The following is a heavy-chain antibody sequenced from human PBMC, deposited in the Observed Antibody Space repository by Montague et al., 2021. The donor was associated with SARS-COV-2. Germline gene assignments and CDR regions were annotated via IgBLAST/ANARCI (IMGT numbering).Heavy chain of an antibody. V-gene: IGHV4-34*09. J-gene: IGHJ3*02. CDR3: ARICCGGDCDGSGVFGI. D-gene: IGHD2-21*02. Sequence: YGGKKKYNPSLESRVSISVDRSKNQFPLKLSSVTAADTAVYYCARICCGGDCDGSGVFGIWGQGTMVTVSS. CDR2: YGGKK.